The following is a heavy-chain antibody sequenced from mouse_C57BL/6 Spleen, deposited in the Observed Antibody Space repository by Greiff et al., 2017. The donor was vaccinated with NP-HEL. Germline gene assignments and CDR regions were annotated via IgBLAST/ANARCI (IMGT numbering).Heavy chain of an antibody. J-gene: IGHJ1*03. Sequence: QVQLQQPGAELVKPGASVKMSCKASGYTFTSYWITWVKQRPGQGLEWIGDIYPGSGSTNYNEKFKSKATLTVDTSSSTAYMQLSSLTSEDSAVYYCARGPFRYYDYDEWYFDVWGTGTTVTVSS. CDR3: ARGPFRYYDYDEWYFDV. D-gene: IGHD2-4*01. CDR2: IYPGSGST. CDR1: GYTFTSYW. V-gene: IGHV1-55*01.